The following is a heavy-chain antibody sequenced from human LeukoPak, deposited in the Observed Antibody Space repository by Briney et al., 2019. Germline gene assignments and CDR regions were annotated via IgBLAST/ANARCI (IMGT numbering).Heavy chain of an antibody. J-gene: IGHJ4*02. D-gene: IGHD3-22*01. CDR3: TRDGPRSSGYPDN. V-gene: IGHV4-31*03. CDR2: IYYSGST. Sequence: PSQTLSLTCTVSGGSISSGGYYWSWIRQPPGKGLEWIGYIYYSGSTYYNPSLKSRVTISVDTSKNQFSLKLSSVTAADTAVYYCTRDGPRSSGYPDNWGQGTLVTVSS. CDR1: GGSISSGGYY.